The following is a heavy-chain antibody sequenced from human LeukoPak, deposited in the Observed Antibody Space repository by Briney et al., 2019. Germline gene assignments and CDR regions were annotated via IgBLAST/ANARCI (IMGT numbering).Heavy chain of an antibody. J-gene: IGHJ4*02. V-gene: IGHV1-2*02. D-gene: IGHD5-18*01. CDR3: ARVYHRDTAMANFDY. Sequence: ASVKVSCKASGYTFTGYYMHWVRQAPGQGLEWMGWINPNSGGTNYAQKFQGRVTMTRDTSISTAYMELSRLRSDDAAVYYCARVYHRDTAMANFDYWGQGTLVTVSS. CDR2: INPNSGGT. CDR1: GYTFTGYY.